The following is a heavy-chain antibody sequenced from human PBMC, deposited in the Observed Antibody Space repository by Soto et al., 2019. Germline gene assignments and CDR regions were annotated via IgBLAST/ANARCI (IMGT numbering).Heavy chain of an antibody. CDR1: GFTFSSYS. Sequence: LRLSCAASGFTFSSYSMNWVRQAPGKGLEWVSYISSSSSSTIYYADSVKGRFTISRDNAKNSLYLQMNSLRDEDTAVYYCARDVDSSGWYFDYWGQGTLVTVS. CDR2: ISSSSSSTI. D-gene: IGHD6-19*01. CDR3: ARDVDSSGWYFDY. J-gene: IGHJ4*02. V-gene: IGHV3-48*02.